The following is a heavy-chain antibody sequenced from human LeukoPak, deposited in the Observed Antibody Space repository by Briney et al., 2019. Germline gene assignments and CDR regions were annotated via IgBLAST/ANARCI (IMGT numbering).Heavy chain of an antibody. CDR3: ARGSSSGWPDYFDH. CDR2: INGDGKDT. J-gene: IGHJ4*02. Sequence: PGGSLRLSCAASGVTFSRYAMSWVRQAPGKGLEWVSRINGDGKDTPYADSVKGRFTISRDSAQNMLYLQMNSLRVEDTGVYYCARGSSSGWPDYFDHWGQGALVTVSS. CDR1: GVTFSRYA. D-gene: IGHD6-19*01. V-gene: IGHV3-74*01.